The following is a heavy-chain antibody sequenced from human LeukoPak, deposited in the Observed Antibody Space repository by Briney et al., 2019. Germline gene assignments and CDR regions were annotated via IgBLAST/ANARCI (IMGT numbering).Heavy chain of an antibody. CDR2: IWYDGSNK. J-gene: IGHJ4*02. CDR3: ARDLIGFAGGMGFDY. CDR1: GLTFSSYG. V-gene: IGHV3-33*08. D-gene: IGHD3-16*01. Sequence: TGGSLRLSCAASGLTFSSYGMHWVRQAPGKGLEWVAVIWYDGSNKYYADSVKGRFTISRDNSKNTLYLQMNSLRAEDTAVYYCARDLIGFAGGMGFDYWGQGTLVTVSS.